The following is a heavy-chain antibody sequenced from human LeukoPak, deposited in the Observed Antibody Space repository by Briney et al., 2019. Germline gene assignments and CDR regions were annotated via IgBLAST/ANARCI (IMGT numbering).Heavy chain of an antibody. CDR2: VYYGGST. D-gene: IGHD4-23*01. CDR3: ARLAIGGPNSYFAL. CDR1: GGSISTYY. J-gene: IGHJ2*01. Sequence: SETLSLTCTVSGGSISTYYWSWIRQPPGKGLAWIGYVYYGGSTSHSPSLKSRVTISVDTSKNQFSLKLSSVTAADTAVYYCARLAIGGPNSYFALWGRGTLVTVSS. V-gene: IGHV4-59*08.